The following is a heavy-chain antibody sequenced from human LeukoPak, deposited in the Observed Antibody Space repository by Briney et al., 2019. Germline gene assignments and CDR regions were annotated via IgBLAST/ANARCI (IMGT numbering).Heavy chain of an antibody. Sequence: PGGSLRLSCAASGFTFSSYAMSWVRQAPGKGLEWVSAISGSGGSTYYADSVKGRFTISRDNSKNTLYLQMSSLRAEDTAVYYCAKGRDGYSTPFDYWGQGTLVAVSS. CDR1: GFTFSSYA. CDR3: AKGRDGYSTPFDY. J-gene: IGHJ4*02. D-gene: IGHD5-24*01. V-gene: IGHV3-23*01. CDR2: ISGSGGST.